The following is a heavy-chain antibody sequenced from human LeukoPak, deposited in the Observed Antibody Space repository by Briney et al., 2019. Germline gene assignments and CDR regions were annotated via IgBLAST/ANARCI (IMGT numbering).Heavy chain of an antibody. V-gene: IGHV4-4*07. Sequence: ASETLSLTCTVSGGSISSYYWSWIRQPAGKGLEWIGRIYTSGSTNYNPSLKSRVTMSVDTSKNQFSLKLSSVTAADTAVYYCARDGEPGYCSGGSCDIDYWGQGTLVTVSS. CDR2: IYTSGST. D-gene: IGHD2-15*01. CDR3: ARDGEPGYCSGGSCDIDY. CDR1: GGSISSYY. J-gene: IGHJ4*02.